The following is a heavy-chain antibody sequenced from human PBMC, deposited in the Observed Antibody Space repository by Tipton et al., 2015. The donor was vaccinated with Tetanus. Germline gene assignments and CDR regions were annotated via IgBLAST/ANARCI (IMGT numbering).Heavy chain of an antibody. CDR2: VYHSGST. J-gene: IGHJ4*02. CDR1: GGSVSRSSHY. V-gene: IGHV4-61*01. D-gene: IGHD5-12*01. Sequence: LRLSCSVSGGSVSRSSHYWTWIRQPPGKELEWVGYVYHSGSTNYHPSLKSRLTISVDTSKNQFSLNLRSVITADTAVYYCARANNDYPKKGPFDSWGRGTLVLVSS. CDR3: ARANNDYPKKGPFDS.